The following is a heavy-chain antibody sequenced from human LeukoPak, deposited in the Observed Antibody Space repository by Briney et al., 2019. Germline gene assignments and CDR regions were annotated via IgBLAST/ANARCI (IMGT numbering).Heavy chain of an antibody. Sequence: PSQTLSLTCTVSGDSVRSGDYYWSWIRQPPGMGLQWIGYIHDSGTTDYLSSLKSRLSMSVDTSKNQFSLNLSSVTAADTAVYYCARGPRYYYDSSGFPGRSWFDPWGQGTLVIVSS. V-gene: IGHV4-30-4*01. J-gene: IGHJ5*02. CDR3: ARGPRYYYDSSGFPGRSWFDP. CDR2: IHDSGTT. CDR1: GDSVRSGDYY. D-gene: IGHD3-22*01.